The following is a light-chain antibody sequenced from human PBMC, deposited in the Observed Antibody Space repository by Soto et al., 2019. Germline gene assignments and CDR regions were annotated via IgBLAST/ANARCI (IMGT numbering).Light chain of an antibody. CDR2: DVS. CDR1: QSISSW. V-gene: IGKV1-5*01. J-gene: IGKJ4*01. CDR3: QQYNSYSL. Sequence: DIQMTQSPSTLSASVGDRVTITCRASQSISSWLAWYQQKPGKAPNLLIYDVSSLESGVSSRFSGSGSGTEFTLPISSLQPDDFATYYCQQYNSYSLFGGGTKVEIK.